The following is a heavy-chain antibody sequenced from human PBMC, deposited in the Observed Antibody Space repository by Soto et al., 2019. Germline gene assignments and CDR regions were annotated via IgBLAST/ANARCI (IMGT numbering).Heavy chain of an antibody. Sequence: EVQLLESGGGLVQPGGSLRLSCAASGFTLSTYGMTWVRQAPGKGLEWVSAITGTGGNTYYVESVKGRFTVSRDNSKNMLYLQVNSLRAEDTAVYYCARIRGYYSGLDVWGQGTTVTVSS. CDR3: ARIRGYYSGLDV. CDR2: ITGTGGNT. CDR1: GFTLSTYG. V-gene: IGHV3-23*01. J-gene: IGHJ6*02.